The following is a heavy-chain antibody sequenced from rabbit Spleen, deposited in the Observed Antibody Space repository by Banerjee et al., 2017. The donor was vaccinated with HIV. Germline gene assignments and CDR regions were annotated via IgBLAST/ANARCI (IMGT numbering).Heavy chain of an antibody. CDR3: ARHNDGYSNYLYGLNL. V-gene: IGHV1S45*01. CDR1: GFTLSSYW. D-gene: IGHD1-1*01. J-gene: IGHJ6*01. Sequence: EQLEESGGALVTPGGTLTLTCTASGFTLSSYWMCWVRQAPGKGLEWIACIGAGSSGSTYYASWAKGRFTISKTSSTTVTLQMTSLTAADTATYFCARHNDGYSNYLYGLNLWGPGTLVTVS. CDR2: IGAGSSGST.